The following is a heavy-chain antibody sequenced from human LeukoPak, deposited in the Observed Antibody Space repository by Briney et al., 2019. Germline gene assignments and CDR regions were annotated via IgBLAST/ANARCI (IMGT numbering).Heavy chain of an antibody. CDR2: ISGSGRSS. D-gene: IGHD3-16*01. CDR3: ARGRGGASIFDY. Sequence: GGSLRLSCAASGFTFSNYAMSWVRQAPGKGLEWVSVISGSGRSSYYADSMKGRFTISRDNSKNTLYLQVNSLRAEDTAVYYCARGRGGASIFDYWGQGALVTVSS. V-gene: IGHV3-23*01. J-gene: IGHJ4*02. CDR1: GFTFSNYA.